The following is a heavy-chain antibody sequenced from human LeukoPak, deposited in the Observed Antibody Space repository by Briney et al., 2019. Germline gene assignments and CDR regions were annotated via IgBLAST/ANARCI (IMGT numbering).Heavy chain of an antibody. J-gene: IGHJ5*01. D-gene: IGHD2-8*01. V-gene: IGHV1-2*02. CDR3: ARNPQEEVCWFDS. Sequence: ASVKVSCKASGYTFTGYYMHWVRQAPGQGLEWMGWINPNSGGTNYAQKFQGRVTMTRDTSISTAYMELSRLRSDDTAVYYCARNPQEEVCWFDSWGQGTLVTVSS. CDR1: GYTFTGYY. CDR2: INPNSGGT.